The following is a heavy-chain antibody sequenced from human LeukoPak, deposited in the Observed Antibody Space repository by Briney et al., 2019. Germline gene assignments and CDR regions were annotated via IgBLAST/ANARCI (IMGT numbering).Heavy chain of an antibody. CDR2: IKQDGSEK. D-gene: IGHD1-26*01. J-gene: IGHJ4*02. V-gene: IGHV3-7*05. Sequence: GGSLRLSCAASGFTFRDYWMNWVRQAPGKGLEWVASIKQDGSEKYYVDSVKGRFTISRDNAKNSLYLQMNSLRAEDTAVYHCARDGTSIVGSLDYWGQGTLVTVSS. CDR3: ARDGTSIVGSLDY. CDR1: GFTFRDYW.